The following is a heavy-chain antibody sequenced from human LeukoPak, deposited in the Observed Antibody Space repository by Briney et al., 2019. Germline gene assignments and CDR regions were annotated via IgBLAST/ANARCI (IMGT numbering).Heavy chain of an antibody. D-gene: IGHD6-13*01. V-gene: IGHV6-1*01. CDR1: GDSVSSNSAA. J-gene: IGHJ4*02. CDR3: ARGMSSSWPGRVDY. Sequence: SQTLSLTCAISGDSVSSNSAARNWIRQSPSRGLEWLGRTYYRSKWYNDYAVSVKSRITINPDTSKNQFSLQLRSVTAADTAVYYCARGMSSSWPGRVDYWGQGTLVTVSS. CDR2: TYYRSKWYN.